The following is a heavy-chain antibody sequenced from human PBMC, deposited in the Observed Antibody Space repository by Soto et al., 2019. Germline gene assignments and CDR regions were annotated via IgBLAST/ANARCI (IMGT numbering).Heavy chain of an antibody. V-gene: IGHV1-8*01. Sequence: QVQLVQSGAEVNKPGASVKVSCKASGYTFTSYDINWVRQATGQGLEWMGWMNPNSGNTGYAQKFQGRVTMTRNTSISTAYMELSSLRSEDTAVYYCARGRSDFWRPYYYYGMDVWGQGTTVTVSS. J-gene: IGHJ6*02. D-gene: IGHD3-3*01. CDR2: MNPNSGNT. CDR1: GYTFTSYD. CDR3: ARGRSDFWRPYYYYGMDV.